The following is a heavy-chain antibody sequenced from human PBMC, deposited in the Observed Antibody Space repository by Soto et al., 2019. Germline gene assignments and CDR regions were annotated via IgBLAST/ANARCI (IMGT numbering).Heavy chain of an antibody. V-gene: IGHV3-30*18. CDR2: ISYDGSNK. Sequence: GGSLRLSCAASGFTFSSYGMHWVRQAPGKGLEWVAVISYDGSNKYYADSVKGRFTISRDNSKNTLYLQMNSLRAEDTAVYYCAKDPGDYYDSSGYWARFDYWGQGTLVTVSS. J-gene: IGHJ4*02. D-gene: IGHD3-22*01. CDR1: GFTFSSYG. CDR3: AKDPGDYYDSSGYWARFDY.